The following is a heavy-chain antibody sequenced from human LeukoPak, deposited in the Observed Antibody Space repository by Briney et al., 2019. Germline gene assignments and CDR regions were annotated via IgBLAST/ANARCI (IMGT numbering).Heavy chain of an antibody. CDR3: ARGSGTIEY. J-gene: IGHJ4*02. D-gene: IGHD1-26*01. CDR2: INHSGNT. CDR1: GGSFSGYY. Sequence: SETLSLTCAVYGGSFSGYYWSWIRQPPGKGLEWIGEINHSGNTNSNPSLKSRVTMSVDTSKNQFSLKLSSVTAADTAVYYCARGSGTIEYWGQGTLVTVSS. V-gene: IGHV4-34*01.